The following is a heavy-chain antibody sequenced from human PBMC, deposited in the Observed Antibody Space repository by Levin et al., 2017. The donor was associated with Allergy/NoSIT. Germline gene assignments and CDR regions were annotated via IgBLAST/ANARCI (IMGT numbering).Heavy chain of an antibody. D-gene: IGHD5-12*01. V-gene: IGHV3-23*01. J-gene: IGHJ4*02. CDR3: ATTRDDY. CDR2: ITGSGGST. Sequence: SCAASGFTFSSYAMSWVRQAPGKGLEWVSAITGSGGSTYCADSVKGRFTISRDNSKNTLYLQMDSLRAEDAAVYYCATTRDDYWGQGTLVTVSS. CDR1: GFTFSSYA.